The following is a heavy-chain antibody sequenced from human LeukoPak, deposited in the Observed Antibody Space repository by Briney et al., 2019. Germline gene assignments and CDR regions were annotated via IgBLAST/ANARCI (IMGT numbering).Heavy chain of an antibody. V-gene: IGHV3-30-3*01. CDR3: AREETMYYYDSSGYLDY. D-gene: IGHD3-22*01. J-gene: IGHJ4*02. Sequence: GGSLRLSCAASGFTFSSYAMHWVRQAPGKWLEWVAVISYDGSNKYYADSVKGRFTISRDNSKNTLYLQMNSLRAEDTAVYYCAREETMYYYDSSGYLDYWGQGTLVTVSS. CDR1: GFTFSSYA. CDR2: ISYDGSNK.